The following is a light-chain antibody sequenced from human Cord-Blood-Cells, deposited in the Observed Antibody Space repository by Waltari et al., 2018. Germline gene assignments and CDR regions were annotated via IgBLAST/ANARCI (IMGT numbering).Light chain of an antibody. J-gene: IGKJ3*01. CDR1: QSLLNSNGYNY. CDR2: LGS. CDR3: MQALQTPPFT. Sequence: DIGLTQSPLCLSVTPGEPPSISCRSSQSLLNSNGYNYLDWYLQKPGQSPQLLIYLGSNRASGVPDRFSGSGSGTDFTLNISRVEAEDVGVYYCMQALQTPPFTFGPGTKVDIK. V-gene: IGKV2-28*01.